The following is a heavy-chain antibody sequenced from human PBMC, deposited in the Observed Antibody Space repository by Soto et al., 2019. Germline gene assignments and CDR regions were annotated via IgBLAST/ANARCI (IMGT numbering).Heavy chain of an antibody. CDR2: ISCCGGST. J-gene: IGHJ4*02. D-gene: IGHD6-19*01. CDR3: AKADGEQWLIPHLDN. CDR1: GFNFKKFA. Sequence: EVQLLESGGGVVQPGGSLRLSCEASGFNFKKFAMGWVRQAPGKGLEWVSGISCCGGSTSYADSVKGRFTLARDDSKNTLSLHLNSLRFEDTARYFCAKADGEQWLIPHLDNWGQGTLVTVS. V-gene: IGHV3-23*01.